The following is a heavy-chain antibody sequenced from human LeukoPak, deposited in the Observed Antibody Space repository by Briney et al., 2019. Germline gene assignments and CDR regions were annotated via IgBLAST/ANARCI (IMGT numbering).Heavy chain of an antibody. J-gene: IGHJ4*02. CDR2: INPNSGGT. CDR3: ARAVDWFGELSRIPLFDY. Sequence: GASVKVSCKASGYTFTGYYMHWVRQAPGQGLEWMGWINPNSGGTNYAQKFQGRVTMTRDTSISTAYMELSRLRSDDTAVYYCARAVDWFGELSRIPLFDYWGQGTLVTVSS. V-gene: IGHV1-2*02. D-gene: IGHD3-10*01. CDR1: GYTFTGYY.